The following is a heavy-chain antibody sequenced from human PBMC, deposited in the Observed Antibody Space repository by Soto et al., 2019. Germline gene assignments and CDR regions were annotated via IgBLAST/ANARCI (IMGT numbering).Heavy chain of an antibody. CDR3: ARSLRFLEWLFDY. V-gene: IGHV4-59*01. J-gene: IGHJ4*02. CDR1: GGSISSYY. Sequence: SETLSLTCTVSGGSISSYYWSWIRQPPGKGLEWIGYIYYSASTNYNPSLKSRVTISVDTSKNQFSLRLSSVTAADTAVYYWARSLRFLEWLFDYWGQGTLVSVS. D-gene: IGHD3-3*01. CDR2: IYYSAST.